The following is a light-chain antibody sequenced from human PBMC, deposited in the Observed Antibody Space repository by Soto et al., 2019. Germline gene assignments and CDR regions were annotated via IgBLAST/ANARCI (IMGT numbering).Light chain of an antibody. CDR1: ESISRH. V-gene: IGKV1-39*01. J-gene: IGKJ5*01. Sequence: DIQMTQSPSSLSASVGDRVTITCRASESISRHLNWYQQKPGKALNLLIYAASTLQNGVPSRFSGSGSGTYFTLIIRSLQPEDFATYYCQQSYSTLSISFGQGTRLEIK. CDR2: AAS. CDR3: QQSYSTLSIS.